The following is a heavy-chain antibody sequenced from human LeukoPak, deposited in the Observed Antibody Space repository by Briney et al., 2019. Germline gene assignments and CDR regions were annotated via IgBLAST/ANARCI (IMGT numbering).Heavy chain of an antibody. J-gene: IGHJ4*02. V-gene: IGHV1-69*04. Sequence: SLNDSSKASAGTFTNLAISWVRQSPRQRLECMGRIIPTTGLASYAQKFQGRVTITADKSTSTAYMELSSLRSEDTAVYYCARAPPRLDGYILYYWGQGTLVTVSS. CDR3: ARAPPRLDGYILYY. CDR2: IIPTTGLA. D-gene: IGHD5-24*01. CDR1: AGTFTNLA.